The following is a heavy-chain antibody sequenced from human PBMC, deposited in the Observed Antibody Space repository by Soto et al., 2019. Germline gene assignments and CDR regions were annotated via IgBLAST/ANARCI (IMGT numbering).Heavy chain of an antibody. J-gene: IGHJ4*02. V-gene: IGHV3-15*01. CDR3: TTLLNPLNVDTDY. CDR2: IKSKTDGGTT. CDR1: GFTFGDYA. D-gene: IGHD5-18*01. Sequence: GGSLRLSCTASGFTFGDYAMSWFRQAPGKGLEWVGRIKSKTDGGTTDYAAPVKGRFTISRDDSKNTLYLQMNSLKTEDTAVYYCTTLLNPLNVDTDYWGQGTLVTVSS.